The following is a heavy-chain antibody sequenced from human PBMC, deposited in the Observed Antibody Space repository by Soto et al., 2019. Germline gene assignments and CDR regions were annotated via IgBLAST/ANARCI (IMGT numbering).Heavy chain of an antibody. CDR2: IYYSGST. D-gene: IGHD1-26*01. V-gene: IGHV4-39*07. CDR3: ARDRGAWELDY. J-gene: IGHJ4*02. CDR1: GGSISSSSYY. Sequence: SETLSLTCTVSGGSISSSSYYWGWIRQPPGKGLEWIGSIYYSGSTYYNPSLKSRVTISVDTSKNQFSLKLSSVTAADTAVYYCARDRGAWELDYWGQGTLVTVSS.